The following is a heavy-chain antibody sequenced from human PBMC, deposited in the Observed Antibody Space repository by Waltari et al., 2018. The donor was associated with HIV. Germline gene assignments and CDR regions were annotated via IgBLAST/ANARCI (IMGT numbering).Heavy chain of an antibody. CDR3: VRAAIYSRGCFDY. D-gene: IGHD6-19*01. V-gene: IGHV1-8*01. Sequence: QVQLVQSGAEVKKPGASVKVSCKASGYTFTSYDINWLRQATGKGLEWMGWTNPNSGDTGYSQKFQVRITMTINTSISTVYMELSSLTSEETAVYYCVRAAIYSRGCFDYWGQGTLVTVSS. CDR2: TNPNSGDT. J-gene: IGHJ4*02. CDR1: GYTFTSYD.